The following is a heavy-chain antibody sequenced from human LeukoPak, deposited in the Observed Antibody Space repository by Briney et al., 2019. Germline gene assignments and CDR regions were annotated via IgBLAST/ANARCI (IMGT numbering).Heavy chain of an antibody. Sequence: ASVKVSCKASGYTFTSYGISWVRQAPGQGLEWMGWINPNSCGTNYAQNFQGRVTMTRDTSISTAYMELSRLRSDDTAVYYCAKADFGVVIGTLDYWGQGTLVTVSS. V-gene: IGHV1-2*02. J-gene: IGHJ4*02. CDR3: AKADFGVVIGTLDY. CDR2: INPNSCGT. CDR1: GYTFTSYG. D-gene: IGHD3-3*01.